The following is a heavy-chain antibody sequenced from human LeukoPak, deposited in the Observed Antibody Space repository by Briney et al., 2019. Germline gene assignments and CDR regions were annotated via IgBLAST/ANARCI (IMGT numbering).Heavy chain of an antibody. V-gene: IGHV4-39*01. CDR1: GGSISSSSYY. CDR3: ARREKGVRGVIPDY. J-gene: IGHJ4*02. Sequence: SETLSLNCTVSGGSISSSSYYWGWIRQPPGKGLEWIGSIYYSGSTYYNPSLKSRVTISVDTSKNQFSLKLSSVTAADTAVYYCARREKGVRGVIPDYWGQGTLVTVSS. D-gene: IGHD3-10*01. CDR2: IYYSGST.